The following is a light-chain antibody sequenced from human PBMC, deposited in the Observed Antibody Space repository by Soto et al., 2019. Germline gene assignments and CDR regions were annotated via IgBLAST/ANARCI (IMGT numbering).Light chain of an antibody. CDR2: AAS. J-gene: IGKJ2*01. CDR1: QAISSS. Sequence: DMQLTQSPSFLSASVGDRVTITCRASQAISSSLAWYQHNPGKAPKLLIYAASTLQNGVPSSFSDSGSGTEFTLTISSLQPEDFATYYCQHLNDYRYTFGQGTKVEIK. CDR3: QHLNDYRYT. V-gene: IGKV1-9*01.